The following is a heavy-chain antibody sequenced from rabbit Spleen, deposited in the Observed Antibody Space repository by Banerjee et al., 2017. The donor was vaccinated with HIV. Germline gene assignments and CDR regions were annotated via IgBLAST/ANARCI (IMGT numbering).Heavy chain of an antibody. CDR2: IDPVFGIT. V-gene: IGHV1S7*01. Sequence: QLVESGGGLVKPEGSLKLSCTASGFSLSSYYMNWVRQAPGKGLEWIGYIDPVFGITYYANWVNGRFSISRENAQNTVFLQMTSLTAADTATYFCARDTSSSFSSYGMDLWGQGTLVTVS. J-gene: IGHJ6*01. CDR3: ARDTSSSFSSYGMDL. CDR1: GFSLSSYY. D-gene: IGHD1-1*01.